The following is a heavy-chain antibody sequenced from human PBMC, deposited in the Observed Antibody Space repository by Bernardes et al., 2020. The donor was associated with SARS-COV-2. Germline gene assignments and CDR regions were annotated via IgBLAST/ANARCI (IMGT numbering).Heavy chain of an antibody. V-gene: IGHV2-5*02. D-gene: IGHD6-13*01. CDR3: AHRRPSTWEGDWFDP. CDR2: IYWDDDK. J-gene: IGHJ5*02. Sequence: GPTLVKPTQTLTPTCTFSGFSLSTTGVGVGWIRQPPGKALEWLAPIYWDDDKRYSPSLKSRLSITKDTSKNQVVLTMTNVDPVDTGTYYCAHRRPSTWEGDWFDPWGQGTLVSVSS. CDR1: GFSLSTTGVG.